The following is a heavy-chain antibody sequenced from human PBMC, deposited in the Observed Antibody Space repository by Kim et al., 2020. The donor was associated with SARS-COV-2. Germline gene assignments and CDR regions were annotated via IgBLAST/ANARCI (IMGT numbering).Heavy chain of an antibody. J-gene: IGHJ4*02. Sequence: KGRVTISRDDSKSSAYLQMNSLKTEDTAVYYCTRAGGEDIVVVVAATVDYWGQGTLVTVSS. V-gene: IGHV3-49*02. D-gene: IGHD2-15*01. CDR3: TRAGGEDIVVVVAATVDY.